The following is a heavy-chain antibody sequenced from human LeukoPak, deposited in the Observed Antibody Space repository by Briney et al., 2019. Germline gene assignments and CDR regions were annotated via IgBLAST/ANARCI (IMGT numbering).Heavy chain of an antibody. J-gene: IGHJ4*02. CDR1: GYTFTGYY. CDR2: INPNSGGT. Sequence: ASVKVSCKASGYTFTGYYMHWVRQAPGQGLEWMGWINPNSGGTNYAQKFQGRVTMTRDTSISTAYMELSRLRSDDTAVYYCARSGPAYCGGDCQSTFDYWGQGTLVTVSS. D-gene: IGHD2-21*02. V-gene: IGHV1-2*02. CDR3: ARSGPAYCGGDCQSTFDY.